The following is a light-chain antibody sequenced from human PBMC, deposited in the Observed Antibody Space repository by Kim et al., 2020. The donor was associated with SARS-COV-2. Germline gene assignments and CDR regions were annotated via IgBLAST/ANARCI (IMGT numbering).Light chain of an antibody. CDR3: AAWDDSLSGWV. J-gene: IGLJ3*02. V-gene: IGLV1-47*01. CDR2: RNN. CDR1: SSNIGSHY. Sequence: QSVLTQPPSASGTPGQRVTISCSGSSSNIGSHYVYWYQQRPGTAPKLLIYRNNERPSGVPDRFSGSKSGTSASLAISGLRSEDEADYYCAAWDDSLSGWVFGGGTQLTVL.